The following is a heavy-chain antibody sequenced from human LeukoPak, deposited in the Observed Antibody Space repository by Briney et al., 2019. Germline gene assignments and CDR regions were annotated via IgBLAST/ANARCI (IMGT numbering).Heavy chain of an antibody. D-gene: IGHD1-26*01. V-gene: IGHV1-8*01. CDR1: VYTFTSYD. Sequence: GASVKVSCMASVYTFTSYDINWVRQATGQGHEWMGWMNPNSGNTGYAQTFQGRVTMTRNTSLSTPYMELSSLRSEDTAVYYCARGPRIVGATTSYYFDYWGQRTLVTVSS. CDR2: MNPNSGNT. J-gene: IGHJ4*02. CDR3: ARGPRIVGATTSYYFDY.